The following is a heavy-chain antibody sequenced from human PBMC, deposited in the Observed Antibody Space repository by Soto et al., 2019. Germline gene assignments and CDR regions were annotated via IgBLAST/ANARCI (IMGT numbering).Heavy chain of an antibody. CDR2: IGYDGTNS. J-gene: IGHJ4*02. Sequence: QVQLVESGGGVVQPGRSLSLSCVASGFTFTDFCMHWVRQAPGKGLEWVAGIGYDGTNSNYEDSVKGRFTISRDNSKNTLSLQMNSLRAEDTATYYCAREKNAKVYVGKDFDYWGQGALVTVSS. V-gene: IGHV3-33*01. D-gene: IGHD3-16*01. CDR3: AREKNAKVYVGKDFDY. CDR1: GFTFTDFC.